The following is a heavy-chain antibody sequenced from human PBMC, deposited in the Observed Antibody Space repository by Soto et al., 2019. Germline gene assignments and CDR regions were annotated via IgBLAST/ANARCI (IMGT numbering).Heavy chain of an antibody. CDR2: IWYDGSDE. CDR1: GFNSMNHG. V-gene: IGHV3-33*01. J-gene: IGHJ4*02. CDR3: ARDIASRRFDY. D-gene: IGHD6-6*01. Sequence: PGGSLSLSCEASGFNSMNHGMHWVRQAPGKGLEWVAVIWYDGSDEYYADSVKGRFTISRDNSKNTLYLQMNSLRDEDTAVYYCARDIASRRFDYLGQGVLVTV.